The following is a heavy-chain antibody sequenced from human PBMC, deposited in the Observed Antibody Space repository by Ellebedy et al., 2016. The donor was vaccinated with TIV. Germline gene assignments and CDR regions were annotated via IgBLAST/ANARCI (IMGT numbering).Heavy chain of an antibody. Sequence: SETLSLXXAVSGGSISSGGYSWSWIRQPPEKGLEWIGYIYHSGSTYYNPSLKSRVTISVDRSKNQFSLKLSSVTAADTAVYYCARVGTLRYFDWLSIYPYGMDVWGQGTTVTVSS. D-gene: IGHD3-9*01. V-gene: IGHV4-30-2*01. J-gene: IGHJ6*02. CDR3: ARVGTLRYFDWLSIYPYGMDV. CDR1: GGSISSGGYS. CDR2: IYHSGST.